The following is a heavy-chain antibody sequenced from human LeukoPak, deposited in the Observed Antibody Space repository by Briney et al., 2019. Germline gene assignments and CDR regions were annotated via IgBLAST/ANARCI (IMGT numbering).Heavy chain of an antibody. CDR2: IYYTGST. V-gene: IGHV4-39*01. J-gene: IGHJ5*02. D-gene: IGHD3-10*01. CDR1: GGSITSSDYY. CDR3: ARLRVRGAYNWFDP. Sequence: SETLSLTCTVSGGSITSSDYYWGYIRQPSGKGLEWIGTIYYTGSTYYNSSLQSRVTMSVDTSKNQFSLKLSSVTAADTAVYYCARLRVRGAYNWFDPWGQGTLVTVSS.